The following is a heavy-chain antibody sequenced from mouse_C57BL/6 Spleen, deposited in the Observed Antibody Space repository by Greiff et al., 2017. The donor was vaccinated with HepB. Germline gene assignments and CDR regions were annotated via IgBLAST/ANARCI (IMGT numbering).Heavy chain of an antibody. V-gene: IGHV1-15*01. Sequence: VQLQESGAELVRPGASVTLSCKASGYTFTDYEMHWVKQTPVHGLEWIGAIDPETGGTAYNQKFKGKAILTADKSSSTAYMELRSLTSEDSAVYYCTRYSSYVDWYFDVWGTGTTVTVSS. D-gene: IGHD1-1*01. CDR3: TRYSSYVDWYFDV. CDR2: IDPETGGT. J-gene: IGHJ1*03. CDR1: GYTFTDYE.